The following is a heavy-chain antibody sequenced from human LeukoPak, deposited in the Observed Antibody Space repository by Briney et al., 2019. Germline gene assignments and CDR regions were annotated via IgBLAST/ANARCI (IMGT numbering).Heavy chain of an antibody. J-gene: IGHJ4*02. CDR1: GFTFGNYA. V-gene: IGHV3-23*01. CDR2: ISNSGGTT. Sequence: GGSLRLSCAASGFTFGNYAMTCVRQAPGKALEWVSSISNSGGTTYYADSVKGRFTISRDNSKNTLYLQMNSLRAEDTAVYYCAKVGEWLRGRFDYWGQGTLVTVSS. CDR3: AKVGEWLRGRFDY. D-gene: IGHD3-3*01.